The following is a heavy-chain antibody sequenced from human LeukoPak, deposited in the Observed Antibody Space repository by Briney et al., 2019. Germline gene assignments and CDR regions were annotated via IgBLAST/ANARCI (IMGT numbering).Heavy chain of an antibody. CDR3: TTAPDHHRYFDL. CDR2: IKSKTDGGTT. Sequence: GGCLRLSRAASGFTFSNAWMSWVRQAPGKGLEWGGRIKSKTDGGTTDYAAPVKGRFTISRDDSKNTLYLQMNSLKTEDTAVYYCTTAPDHHRYFDLWGRGTLVTVSS. J-gene: IGHJ2*01. D-gene: IGHD1-14*01. CDR1: GFTFSNAW. V-gene: IGHV3-15*01.